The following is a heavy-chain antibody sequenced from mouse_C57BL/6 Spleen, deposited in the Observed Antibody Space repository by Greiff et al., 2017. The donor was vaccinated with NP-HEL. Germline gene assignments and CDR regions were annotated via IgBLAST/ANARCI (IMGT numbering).Heavy chain of an antibody. V-gene: IGHV1-19*01. CDR3: ARYSNYYAMDY. D-gene: IGHD2-5*01. CDR1: GYTFTDYY. Sequence: EVQLQQSGPVLVKPGASVKMSCKASGYTFTDYYMNWVEQSHGKSLEWIGVINPYNGGTSYNQKFKGKATLTVDKSSSTAYMELNSLTSEDSAVYYCARYSNYYAMDYWGQGTSVTVSS. J-gene: IGHJ4*01. CDR2: INPYNGGT.